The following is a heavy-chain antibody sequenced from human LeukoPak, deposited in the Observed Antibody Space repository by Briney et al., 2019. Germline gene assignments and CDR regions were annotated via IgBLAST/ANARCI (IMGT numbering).Heavy chain of an antibody. V-gene: IGHV1-69*04. J-gene: IGHJ3*02. CDR2: IIPILGIA. CDR3: ARDPSSSWYSDAFNI. CDR1: GGTFSSYT. D-gene: IGHD6-13*01. Sequence: SVKVSCKASGGTFSSYTISWVRQATGQGLEWMGRIIPILGIANYAQKFQGRVTITADKSTSTAYMELSSLRSEDTAVYYCARDPSSSWYSDAFNIWGQRTMVTVSS.